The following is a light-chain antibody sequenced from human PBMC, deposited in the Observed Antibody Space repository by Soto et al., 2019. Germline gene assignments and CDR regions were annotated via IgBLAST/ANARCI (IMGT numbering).Light chain of an antibody. CDR2: DAS. J-gene: IGKJ1*01. CDR1: QSISSW. Sequence: DIQMTQSPSTLSASVGDRVTINCRASQSISSWLAWYQQKPGKAPKLLMHDASSLESGVPSRFSGSASGTEFTLTISSLQPDDFATYYCQQYNSYSWTFGQGTKVDIK. V-gene: IGKV1-5*01. CDR3: QQYNSYSWT.